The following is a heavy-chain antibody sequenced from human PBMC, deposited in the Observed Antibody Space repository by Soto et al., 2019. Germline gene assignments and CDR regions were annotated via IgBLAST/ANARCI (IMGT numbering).Heavy chain of an antibody. Sequence: QVQLVQSGAEVKKPGASVKVSCKASGYTFSSYGITWVRQAPGQGLEWMGWISAYNGNTNYAQKLQGRITMTTDTSKTTAYMELRSLRSDDTAVYYCAGRTSSNYLTDWGQGTLVTVSS. D-gene: IGHD4-4*01. CDR1: GYTFSSYG. CDR3: AGRTSSNYLTD. CDR2: ISAYNGNT. V-gene: IGHV1-18*01. J-gene: IGHJ4*02.